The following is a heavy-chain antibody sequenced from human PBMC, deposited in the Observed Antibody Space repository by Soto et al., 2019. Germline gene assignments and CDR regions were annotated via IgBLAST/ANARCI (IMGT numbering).Heavy chain of an antibody. Sequence: ASVKVSCKASGYTFTGYYMHWVRQAPGQGLEWMGWINAYNGGTNYAQKLQGRVTMTTDTSTSTAYMELRSLRSDDTAVYYCARDGGSASRQLGYWGQGTLVTVSS. CDR1: GYTFTGYY. J-gene: IGHJ4*02. CDR2: INAYNGGT. D-gene: IGHD3-3*01. V-gene: IGHV1-2*02. CDR3: ARDGGSASRQLGY.